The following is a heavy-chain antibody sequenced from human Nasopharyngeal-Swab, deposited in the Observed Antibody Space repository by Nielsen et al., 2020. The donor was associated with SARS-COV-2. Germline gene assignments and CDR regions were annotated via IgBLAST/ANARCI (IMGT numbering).Heavy chain of an antibody. CDR2: ISGSGGST. CDR1: GFTFSSYA. CDR3: AKDYYDSSGYYYV. J-gene: IGHJ4*02. Sequence: GESLKISCAASGFTFSSYAMSWVRQAPGKGLEWVSAISGSGGSTYYADSVKGRFTISRDNSKNTLYLQMNSLRAEDTAVYYCAKDYYDSSGYYYVWGQGTLVTV. D-gene: IGHD3-22*01. V-gene: IGHV3-23*01.